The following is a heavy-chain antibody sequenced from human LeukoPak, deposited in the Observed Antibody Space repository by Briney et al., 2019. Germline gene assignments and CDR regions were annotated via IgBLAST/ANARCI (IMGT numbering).Heavy chain of an antibody. CDR3: ARDGTSYYYGSGSPHYYGMDV. D-gene: IGHD3-10*01. Sequence: GASVKVSCKASGSTFTSYYMHWVRQAPGQGLEGMGIINPSGGSTSCAQKLQRRVTMTRDTSTSTVYMELSSLRSEDTAVYYCARDGTSYYYGSGSPHYYGMDVWGKGTTVTVSS. CDR2: INPSGGST. V-gene: IGHV1-46*01. J-gene: IGHJ6*04. CDR1: GSTFTSYY.